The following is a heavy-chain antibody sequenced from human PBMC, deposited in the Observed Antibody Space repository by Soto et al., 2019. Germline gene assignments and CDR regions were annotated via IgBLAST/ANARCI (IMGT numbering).Heavy chain of an antibody. J-gene: IGHJ4*02. Sequence: QVQLVESGGGVVQPGRSLRLSCAASGFTFSTYGMHWVRQAPGEGLEWVAVMSYDGNNKYYADSVKGRFTISRDNSKNTLFLQMNSLRAADTAVYYCAKDHLPTTVTTPGYWGQGTLVTVSS. CDR3: AKDHLPTTVTTPGY. D-gene: IGHD4-17*01. CDR1: GFTFSTYG. CDR2: MSYDGNNK. V-gene: IGHV3-30*18.